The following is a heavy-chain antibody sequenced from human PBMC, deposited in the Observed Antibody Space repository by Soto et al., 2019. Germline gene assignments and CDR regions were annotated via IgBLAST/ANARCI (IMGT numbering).Heavy chain of an antibody. CDR1: GGSISSSSDY. V-gene: IGHV4-39*01. Sequence: XGTLSLSFTVSGGSISSSSDYWGWIRQPPGKGLEWIGNIFYSGTTHYNPSLKSRVTISVDTSKSHFSLKLSAVTAADTAVYYCARHGYSLYGLTLIDDFGMDVWGQGTTVTVSS. D-gene: IGHD5-18*01. J-gene: IGHJ6*02. CDR3: ARHGYSLYGLTLIDDFGMDV. CDR2: IFYSGTT.